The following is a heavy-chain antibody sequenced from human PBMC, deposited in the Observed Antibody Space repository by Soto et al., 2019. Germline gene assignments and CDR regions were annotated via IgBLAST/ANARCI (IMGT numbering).Heavy chain of an antibody. J-gene: IGHJ4*02. CDR3: ASLKDPYCSSTSCYELGSLDY. V-gene: IGHV3-53*01. Sequence: GGSLRLSCAASGFTVSSNYMSWVRQAPGKGLEWVSVIFSGGSTYYADSVKGRFTISRDNSKNTLYLQMNSLRAEDTAVYYCASLKDPYCSSTSCYELGSLDYWGQGTLVTVSS. CDR2: IFSGGST. CDR1: GFTVSSNY. D-gene: IGHD2-2*01.